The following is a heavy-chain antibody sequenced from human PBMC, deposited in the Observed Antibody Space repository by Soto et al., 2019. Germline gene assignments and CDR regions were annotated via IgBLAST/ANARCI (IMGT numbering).Heavy chain of an antibody. CDR1: GYTFTSYN. Sequence: ASVKVSCKASGYTFTSYNMHWVRQAPGQGLEWMGIINPSGGAPTYAQRFQGRVTMTSDTSTSTVYMQLSSLRSDDTAMYYCAKDGGSFNFDYWGQGTLVTVSS. CDR3: AKDGGSFNFDY. CDR2: INPSGGAP. V-gene: IGHV1-46*01. J-gene: IGHJ4*02. D-gene: IGHD1-26*01.